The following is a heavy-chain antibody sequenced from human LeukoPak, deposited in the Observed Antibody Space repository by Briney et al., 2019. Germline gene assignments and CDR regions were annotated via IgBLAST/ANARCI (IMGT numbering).Heavy chain of an antibody. Sequence: GGSLRLSCAASGFTFSSYAMHWVRQAPGKGLEWVSAISGSGGSTYYADSVKGRFTISRDNSKNTLYLQMNSLRAEDTAVYYCAKSPSITMIVVVMLDYWGQGTLVTVSS. V-gene: IGHV3-23*01. D-gene: IGHD3-22*01. CDR3: AKSPSITMIVVVMLDY. J-gene: IGHJ4*02. CDR1: GFTFSSYA. CDR2: ISGSGGST.